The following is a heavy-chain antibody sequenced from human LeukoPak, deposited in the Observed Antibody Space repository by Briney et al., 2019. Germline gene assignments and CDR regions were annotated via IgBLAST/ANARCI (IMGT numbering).Heavy chain of an antibody. J-gene: IGHJ4*02. CDR2: INLNGAST. V-gene: IGHV3-43*01. CDR3: VKDGDWGFSD. CDR1: GFNFGDYT. Sequence: GGSLRLSCTASGFNFGDYTMHWVRQAPGKGLEWVSLINLNGASTYYADSVKGRFTISRDNSKSSLYLHMDSLRSEDTALYLCVKDGDWGFSDWGQGTLVTVSS. D-gene: IGHD7-27*01.